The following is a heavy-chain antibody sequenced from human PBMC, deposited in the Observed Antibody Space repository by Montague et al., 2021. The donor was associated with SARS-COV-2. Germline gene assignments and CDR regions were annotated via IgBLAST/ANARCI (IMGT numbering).Heavy chain of an antibody. Sequence: SETLSLTCEVSGGSIRSYYWSWIRQSPGKGLEWIGYVHYTGSTKYNPSLKTRVTLSLDTPKNHFSLRLNSVTVADTAVYYCARAQNICFIANCVNYFDLWGLGALVSVSS. D-gene: IGHD1-1*01. CDR2: VHYTGST. CDR3: ARAQNICFIANCVNYFDL. V-gene: IGHV4-59*01. J-gene: IGHJ4*02. CDR1: GGSIRSYY.